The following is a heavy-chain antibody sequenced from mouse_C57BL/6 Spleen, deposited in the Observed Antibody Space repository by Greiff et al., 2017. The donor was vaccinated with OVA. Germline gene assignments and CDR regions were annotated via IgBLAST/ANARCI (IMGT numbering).Heavy chain of an antibody. Sequence: LQEPGPGLVAPSQSLSITCTVSGFSLTSYGVHWVRQPPGKGLEWLVVIWSDGSPTYNSALKSRQSISKDNSKSQVFLKMNSLQTDDTAMYYCARHGWDGNLKVFDYWGQGTTLTVSS. CDR2: IWSDGSP. CDR3: ARHGWDGNLKVFDY. D-gene: IGHD2-1*01. J-gene: IGHJ2*01. V-gene: IGHV2-6-1*01. CDR1: GFSLTSYG.